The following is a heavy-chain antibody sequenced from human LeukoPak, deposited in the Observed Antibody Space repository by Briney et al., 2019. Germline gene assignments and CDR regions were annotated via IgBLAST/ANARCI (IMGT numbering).Heavy chain of an antibody. CDR3: ARTRLDAFDI. D-gene: IGHD6-19*01. J-gene: IGHJ3*02. CDR1: GLTVSSNY. Sequence: GGSLRLSCAASGLTVSSNYMSWVRQAPGKGLEWVSIIYRGGNTYYADSVKGRFTISRDNSKNMVSLQMNSLRVEDTAVFYCARTRLDAFDIWGQGTMVTVSS. V-gene: IGHV3-53*01. CDR2: IYRGGNT.